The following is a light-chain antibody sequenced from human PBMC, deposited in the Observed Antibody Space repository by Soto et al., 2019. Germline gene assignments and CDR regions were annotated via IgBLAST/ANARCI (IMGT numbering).Light chain of an antibody. CDR1: SSDVGGYNF. CDR2: EVS. V-gene: IGLV2-14*01. CDR3: SSYTNSSTLVL. Sequence: QSALTQPASVSGSPGQSITISCTGTSSDVGGYNFVSWYQHHPGKAPKLLIYEVSNRPSGVSNRFSASKSGNTASLTIFGLQAEDEADYYCSSYTNSSTLVLFGGGTKVTVL. J-gene: IGLJ2*01.